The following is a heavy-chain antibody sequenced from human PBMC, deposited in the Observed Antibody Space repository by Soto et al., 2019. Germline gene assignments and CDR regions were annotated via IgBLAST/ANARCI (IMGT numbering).Heavy chain of an antibody. D-gene: IGHD7-27*01. CDR1: GFTVSSNY. J-gene: IGHJ4*02. CDR3: ARQSRELGREGALDY. Sequence: GGSLRLSCAASGFTVSSNYMSWVRQAPGKGLEWVSVIYSGGSTYYADSVKGRFTISRDNSKNTLYLQMNSLRAEDTAVYYCARQSRELGREGALDYWGQGTLVTVSS. V-gene: IGHV3-53*01. CDR2: IYSGGST.